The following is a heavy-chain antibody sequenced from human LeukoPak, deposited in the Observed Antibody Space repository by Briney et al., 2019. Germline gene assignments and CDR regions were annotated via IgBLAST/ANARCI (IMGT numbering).Heavy chain of an antibody. Sequence: ASVKVSCKASGYTFTTYGISWVRQAPGQGLEWMGWISAYNGNTKYAQKFQGRVTMTRDTSISTAYMELSRLRSDDTAVYYCARDPSSTNWYFDLWGRGTLVSVSS. CDR1: GYTFTTYG. CDR3: ARDPSSTNWYFDL. CDR2: ISAYNGNT. D-gene: IGHD1/OR15-1a*01. J-gene: IGHJ2*01. V-gene: IGHV1-18*01.